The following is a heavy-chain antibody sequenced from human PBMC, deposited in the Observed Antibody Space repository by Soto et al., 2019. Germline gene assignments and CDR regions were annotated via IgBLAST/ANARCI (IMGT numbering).Heavy chain of an antibody. V-gene: IGHV3-53*01. J-gene: IGHJ1*01. Sequence: GGSLRLSCAASGFTVSSNYMSWVRQAPGKGLEWVSVIYSGGSTYYADSVKGRFTISRDNSKNTLYLQMNSLRAEDTAVYYCARAELSSSGWYFQHWGQGTLVTVSS. D-gene: IGHD6-19*01. CDR2: IYSGGST. CDR1: GFTVSSNY. CDR3: ARAELSSSGWYFQH.